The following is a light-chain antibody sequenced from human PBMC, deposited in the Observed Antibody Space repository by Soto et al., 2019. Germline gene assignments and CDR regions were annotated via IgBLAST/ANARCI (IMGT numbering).Light chain of an antibody. V-gene: IGKV1D-16*01. J-gene: IGKJ1*01. CDR2: GAS. CDR1: QGISTW. CDR3: QQYDRYPRT. Sequence: DIQMTQFPSSVSASVGDRVNITCRASQGISTWLAWYQQKPERAPKSLIYGASRLQSGVPPRFSGSGSETDFTLTISGLQPEDFATYYCQQYDRYPRTFGQGTKVEIK.